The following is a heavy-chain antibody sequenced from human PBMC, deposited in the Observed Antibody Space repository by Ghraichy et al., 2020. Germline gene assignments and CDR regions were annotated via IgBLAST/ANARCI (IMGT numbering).Heavy chain of an antibody. V-gene: IGHV3-30*18. CDR2: ISHDESYK. Sequence: GALRLSCAVSGFIFSSYGMHWVRQAPGKGLEWVTFISHDESYKEYADSVRGRFTISRDNSKNTLDLQMNSLRVEDTAVYYCAKGGSGSYSGQGFEYWGQGTLVTVSS. D-gene: IGHD3-10*01. J-gene: IGHJ4*02. CDR3: AKGGSGSYSGQGFEY. CDR1: GFIFSSYG.